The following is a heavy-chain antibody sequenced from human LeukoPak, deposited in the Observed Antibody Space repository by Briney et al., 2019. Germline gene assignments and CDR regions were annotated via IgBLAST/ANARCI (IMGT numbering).Heavy chain of an antibody. CDR3: AKDRRDNSYYFDY. CDR1: GFTFSGHG. D-gene: IGHD4-23*01. Sequence: WGSLRLSCAASGFTFSGHGMHWVRQAPGKGLEWVTFIWYDGSNKYYADSVKGRLTISRDNSKNMVYLQMNSLRAEDTAVYYCAKDRRDNSYYFDYWGQGTLVTVSS. CDR2: IWYDGSNK. V-gene: IGHV3-30*02. J-gene: IGHJ4*02.